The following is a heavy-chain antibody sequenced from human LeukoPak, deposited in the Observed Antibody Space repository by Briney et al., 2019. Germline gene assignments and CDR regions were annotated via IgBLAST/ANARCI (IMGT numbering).Heavy chain of an antibody. CDR1: GFTFSSYW. Sequence: PGGSLRLSCAASGFTFSSYWMHWVRQAPGKGLVWVSRINHDGSSAIYADSVKGRFTISRDNAKNKLYLQMNSLRAEDTAVYYCTRSRDYNSGSYPGFWGRGILVTVSS. CDR2: INHDGSSA. J-gene: IGHJ4*02. CDR3: TRSRDYNSGSYPGF. D-gene: IGHD3-10*01. V-gene: IGHV3-74*01.